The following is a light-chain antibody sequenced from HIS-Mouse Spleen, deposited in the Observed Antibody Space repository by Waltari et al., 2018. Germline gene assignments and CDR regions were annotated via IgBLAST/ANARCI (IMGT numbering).Light chain of an antibody. CDR2: QDS. V-gene: IGLV3-1*01. Sequence: SYELTQPPSVSVSPGQTASITCSGDKLGDKYACWYQQKPGQSPVLVIYQDSKRPSRIHGRFSGTNSGNTATLTIGGTQAMAEADYYCQAWDSSYSVFGGGTKLTVL. CDR1: KLGDKY. CDR3: QAWDSSYSV. J-gene: IGLJ2*01.